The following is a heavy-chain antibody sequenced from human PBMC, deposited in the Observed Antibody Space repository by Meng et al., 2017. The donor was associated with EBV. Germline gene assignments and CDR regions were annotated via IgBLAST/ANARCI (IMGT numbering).Heavy chain of an antibody. Sequence: QVQLVQSAAEVKKPGSSVKVSCKTSGGPFINYAISWVRQAPGQGLEWLGGFLPTLGAPNYAQKFHGRVTITADESTSTHYMDLSSLRSEDTAVYYCASESGRGYTPDYWGQGTLVTVSS. V-gene: IGHV1-69*01. CDR2: FLPTLGAP. CDR1: GGPFINYA. CDR3: ASESGRGYTPDY. J-gene: IGHJ4*02. D-gene: IGHD3-10*01.